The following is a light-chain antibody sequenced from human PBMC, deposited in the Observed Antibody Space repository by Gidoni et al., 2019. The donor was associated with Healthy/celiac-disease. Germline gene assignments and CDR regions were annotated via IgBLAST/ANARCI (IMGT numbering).Light chain of an antibody. CDR1: KLGDKY. V-gene: IGLV3-1*01. J-gene: IGLJ2*01. CDR3: QAWDSSTAVV. CDR2: QDS. Sequence: SYELTQTPSVYGSPGQTASITCSGDKLGDKYACWYQQKPGQSPVLVIYQDSKRPSGIPERFSGSNSGNTATLTISGTQAMDEADYYCQAWDSSTAVVFGGGTKLTVL.